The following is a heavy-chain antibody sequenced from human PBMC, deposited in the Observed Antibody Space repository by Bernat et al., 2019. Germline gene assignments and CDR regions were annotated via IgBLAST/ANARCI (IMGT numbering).Heavy chain of an antibody. J-gene: IGHJ3*02. Sequence: QVQLVQSGAEVKKPGASVKVSCKVSGYTLTELSMHWVRQAPGKGLEWMGGFDPEDGETIYAQKFQGRVTMTDDTSTDTAYMELSSLRSVDTAVYYCAIPYYDILTGYHDAFDIWGQGTMVTVSS. CDR1: GYTLTELS. V-gene: IGHV1-24*01. D-gene: IGHD3-9*01. CDR3: AIPYYDILTGYHDAFDI. CDR2: FDPEDGET.